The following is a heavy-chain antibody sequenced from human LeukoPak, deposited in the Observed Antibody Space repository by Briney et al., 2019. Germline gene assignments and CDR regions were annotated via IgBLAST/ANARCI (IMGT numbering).Heavy chain of an antibody. CDR2: ISGSGGST. CDR1: GFTFSSYA. V-gene: IGHV3-23*01. CDR3: AKDHSGYDSTLDY. J-gene: IGHJ4*02. Sequence: GGSLRLSCAASGFTFSSYAVSWVRQAPGKGLEWVSAISGSGGSTYYADSVKGRFTISRDNSKNTLYLQMNSLRAEDTAVYYCAKDHSGYDSTLDYWGQGTLVTVSS. D-gene: IGHD5-12*01.